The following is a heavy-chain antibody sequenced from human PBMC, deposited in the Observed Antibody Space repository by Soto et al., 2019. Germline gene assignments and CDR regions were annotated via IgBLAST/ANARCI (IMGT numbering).Heavy chain of an antibody. V-gene: IGHV4-31*03. CDR2: IYYSGST. D-gene: IGHD2-8*01. J-gene: IGHJ4*02. CDR3: AREGYCTNGVCYRGWWFDY. Sequence: SETLSLTCTVSGGSISSGGYYWSWIRQHPGKGLEWIGYIYYSGSTYYNPSLKSRVTISVDTSKNQFSLKLSSVTAADTAVYYCAREGYCTNGVCYRGWWFDYWGQGTLVTVSS. CDR1: GGSISSGGYY.